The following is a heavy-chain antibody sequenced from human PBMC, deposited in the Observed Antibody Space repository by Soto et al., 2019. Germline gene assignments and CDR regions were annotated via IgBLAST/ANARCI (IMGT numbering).Heavy chain of an antibody. CDR1: GYTFASYA. J-gene: IGHJ4*02. D-gene: IGHD3-22*01. Sequence: ASVKVSCKASGYTFASYAMQWVRQAPGQRLEWMGWINAGNGNTKYSQKFQGRVTITRDTSASTAYMEVSSLRSEDTAVYYCARGDYYDIHDYWGQGTLVTVSS. V-gene: IGHV1-3*01. CDR2: INAGNGNT. CDR3: ARGDYYDIHDY.